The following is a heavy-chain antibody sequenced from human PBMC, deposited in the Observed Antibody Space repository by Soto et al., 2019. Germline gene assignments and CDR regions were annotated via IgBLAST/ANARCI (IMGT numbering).Heavy chain of an antibody. V-gene: IGHV4-59*01. CDR3: ARDLWGYCGADCYPLDV. Sequence: SETLSLTCTVSGGSISGYYWSWIRQPPGKGLQWIGYIYSSGSTNYNPSLKSRVTISVDTSKNQFSLNLSSVTAADTAVYYCARDLWGYCGADCYPLDVWGQGTTVTVSS. D-gene: IGHD2-21*02. CDR1: GGSISGYY. J-gene: IGHJ6*02. CDR2: IYSSGST.